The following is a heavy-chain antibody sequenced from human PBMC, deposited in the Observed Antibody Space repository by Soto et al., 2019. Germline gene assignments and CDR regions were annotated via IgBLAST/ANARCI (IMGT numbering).Heavy chain of an antibody. CDR1: GFTFNSYA. D-gene: IGHD3-3*01. V-gene: IGHV3-23*01. CDR3: AKRPTIFGVVIEFDY. Sequence: EVQLLESGGGLVQPGGSLRLSCAASGFTFNSYAMSWVRQAPGKGLEWVSGISGSGGSTYYADSVKGRFTISRDNSKNTLYLQMSSLRAEDTAVYYCAKRPTIFGVVIEFDYWGQGTLVTVSS. CDR2: ISGSGGST. J-gene: IGHJ4*02.